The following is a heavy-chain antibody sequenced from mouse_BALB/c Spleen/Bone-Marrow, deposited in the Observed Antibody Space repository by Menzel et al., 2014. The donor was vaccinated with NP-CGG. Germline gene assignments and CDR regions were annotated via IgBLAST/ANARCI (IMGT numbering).Heavy chain of an antibody. CDR3: ARGSDRYDGEKAFAY. CDR2: ILPGSSRT. J-gene: IGHJ3*01. V-gene: IGHV1-9*01. Sequence: VQLQQSGAELMKPGASVKISCKATGYTFSNYWIGWVKQRPGHGLEWIGEILPGSSRTDYNENFKDKATSTADTSSNTAYMQVSSLTTEHSAVYYGARGSDRYDGEKAFAYWGQGTLVTVSA. D-gene: IGHD2-14*01. CDR1: GYTFSNYW.